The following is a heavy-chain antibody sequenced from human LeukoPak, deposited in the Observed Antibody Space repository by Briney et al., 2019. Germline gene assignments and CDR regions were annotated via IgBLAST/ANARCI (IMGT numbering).Heavy chain of an antibody. CDR2: INSDGIST. CDR1: RFTFSRYW. V-gene: IGHV3-74*01. CDR3: ARDGNYYDSSGPADY. J-gene: IGHJ4*02. D-gene: IGHD3-22*01. Sequence: GGSLRLSCATSRFTFSRYWMHWVRQAPGKGPVWVSRINSDGISTSYADSVKGRFTISRDNAKNTLYLQMNSLRAENTAVYYCARDGNYYDSSGPADYWGQGTLVTVSS.